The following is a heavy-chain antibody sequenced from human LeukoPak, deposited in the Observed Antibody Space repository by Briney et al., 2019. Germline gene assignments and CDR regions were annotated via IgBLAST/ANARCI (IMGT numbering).Heavy chain of an antibody. CDR3: AKDQDYGDYAAPVDY. V-gene: IGHV3-30*18. J-gene: IGHJ4*02. CDR2: ISYDGSNK. D-gene: IGHD4-17*01. Sequence: PGGSLRLSCAASGFTFSSYGMHWVRQAPGKGLEWVAVISYDGSNKYYADSVKGRFTISRDNSKNTLYLQMNSLRAEDTAVYYCAKDQDYGDYAAPVDYWGQGTLVTVSS. CDR1: GFTFSSYG.